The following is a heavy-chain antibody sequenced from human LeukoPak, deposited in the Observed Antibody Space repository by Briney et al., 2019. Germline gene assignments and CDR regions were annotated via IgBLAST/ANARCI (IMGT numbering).Heavy chain of an antibody. Sequence: GGSLRRSCAASGFTFSKYWMLWVRQAPGKGLESVSRINTDGTVTTYADSVKGRFTVSRDNADNTMFLQMNSVRDEDTAVYYCATKQWLAPPPDSWGQGTPVTVSS. CDR2: INTDGTVT. CDR1: GFTFSKYW. J-gene: IGHJ4*02. D-gene: IGHD6-19*01. V-gene: IGHV3-74*01. CDR3: ATKQWLAPPPDS.